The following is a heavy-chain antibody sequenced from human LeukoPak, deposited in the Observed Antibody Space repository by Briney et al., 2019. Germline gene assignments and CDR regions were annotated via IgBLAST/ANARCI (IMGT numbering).Heavy chain of an antibody. J-gene: IGHJ4*02. CDR1: GFTFSSYA. CDR3: ARDLYMRSLDY. V-gene: IGHV3-30*01. Sequence: GGSLRLSCAVSGFTFSSYAMHWVRQAPGKGLEWVAVISYDGSNKYYADSVKGRFTISRDNSKNTLYLQMNSLRAEDTAVYYCARDLYMRSLDYWGQGTLVTVSS. CDR2: ISYDGSNK. D-gene: IGHD2/OR15-2a*01.